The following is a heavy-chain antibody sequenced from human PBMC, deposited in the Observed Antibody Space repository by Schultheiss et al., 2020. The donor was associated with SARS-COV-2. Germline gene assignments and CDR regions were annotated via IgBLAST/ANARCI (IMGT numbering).Heavy chain of an antibody. CDR3: ARDSSSWYETAWFDP. V-gene: IGHV1-3*03. CDR2: INAGNGNT. J-gene: IGHJ5*02. Sequence: ASVKVSCKASGYTFTSYAMHWVRQAPGQRLEWMGWINAGNGNTKYSQEFQGRVTITRDMSTSTAYMELSSLRSEDTAVYYCARDSSSWYETAWFDPWGQGTLVTVSS. D-gene: IGHD6-13*01. CDR1: GYTFTSYA.